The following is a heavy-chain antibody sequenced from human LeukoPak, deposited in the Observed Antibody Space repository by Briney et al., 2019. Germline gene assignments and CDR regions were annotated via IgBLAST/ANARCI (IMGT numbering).Heavy chain of an antibody. CDR1: GFTFSSYS. V-gene: IGHV3-48*01. Sequence: PGGSLRLSCAASGFTFSSYSMNWVRQAPGKGLEWVSYISSSSSTIYYADSVKGRFTISRDNAKNSLYLQMNSLRAEDTAVHYCAMRGVGASLGAFDIWGQGTMVTVSS. CDR2: ISSSSSTI. J-gene: IGHJ3*02. D-gene: IGHD1-26*01. CDR3: AMRGVGASLGAFDI.